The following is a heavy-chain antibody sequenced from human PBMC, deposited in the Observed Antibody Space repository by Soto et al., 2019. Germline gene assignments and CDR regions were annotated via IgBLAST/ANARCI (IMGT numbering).Heavy chain of an antibody. CDR3: ARGIAAAGVLAFDS. Sequence: ASVKVSCKASGYTFIGYYMHWVRQAPGQGLEWIGWINPNSGATNYAQKFQGWVTMTRDTSTSTSYMELSGLKSDDTAVYFCARGIAAAGVLAFDSRGQGTLVTVSS. J-gene: IGHJ4*02. CDR2: INPNSGAT. V-gene: IGHV1-2*04. D-gene: IGHD6-13*01. CDR1: GYTFIGYY.